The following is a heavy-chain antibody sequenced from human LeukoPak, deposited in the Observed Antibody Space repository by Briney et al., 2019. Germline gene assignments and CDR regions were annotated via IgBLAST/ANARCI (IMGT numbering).Heavy chain of an antibody. CDR3: ARLDFYSSSWYWRGYTNKNWFDP. CDR1: GYTFTSYD. J-gene: IGHJ5*02. V-gene: IGHV1-8*01. Sequence: ASVKVSCKASGYTFTSYDINWVRQATGQGLEWMGWMNPNSGNTGYAQKFQGRVTMTRNTSISTAYMELSSLRSEDTAVYYCARLDFYSSSWYWRGYTNKNWFDPWGQGTLVTVSS. D-gene: IGHD6-13*01. CDR2: MNPNSGNT.